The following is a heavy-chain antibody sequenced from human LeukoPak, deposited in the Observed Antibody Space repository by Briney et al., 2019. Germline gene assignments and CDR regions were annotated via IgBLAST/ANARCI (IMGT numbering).Heavy chain of an antibody. Sequence: PGGSLRLSCAASGFAFNGHGMNWVRQAPGKGLEWVSSIRSSSSYIYYADSVKGRFTISRDNAKNSLYLKMNSLRAEDTAVYYCARVYYYASGSYYDYLDYGGKGCLVTVSS. V-gene: IGHV3-21*01. D-gene: IGHD3-10*01. CDR2: IRSSSSYI. J-gene: IGHJ4*02. CDR1: GFAFNGHG. CDR3: ARVYYYASGSYYDYLDY.